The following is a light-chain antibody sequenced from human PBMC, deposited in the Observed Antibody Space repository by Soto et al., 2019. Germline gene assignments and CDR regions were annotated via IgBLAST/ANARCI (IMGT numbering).Light chain of an antibody. J-gene: IGLJ2*01. CDR3: AVWDDSLDGVV. CDR1: SSNIGDNT. Sequence: QSVLTQPPSASGTPGQSVTISCSGSSSNIGDNTVNWYQQLPGTAPKLLMYSNDQRWSGVPDRFSGSKSGTSASLAISGLQSEDEADYYCAVWDDSLDGVVFGGGTQRPS. CDR2: SND. V-gene: IGLV1-44*01.